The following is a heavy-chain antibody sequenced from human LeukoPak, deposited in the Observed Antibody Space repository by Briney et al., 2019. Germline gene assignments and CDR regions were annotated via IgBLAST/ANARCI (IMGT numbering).Heavy chain of an antibody. CDR1: GGSFSGYY. Sequence: PSETLSLTCAVYGGSFSGYYWSWIRQPPGKGLEWIGKINHSGSNNYNPSLKSRFTISVDTSKNQFSLKLSSVTAADTAVYYCARVVVAANYYYYMDVWGKGTTVTVSS. CDR3: ARVVVAANYYYYMDV. D-gene: IGHD2-15*01. J-gene: IGHJ6*03. V-gene: IGHV4-34*01. CDR2: INHSGSN.